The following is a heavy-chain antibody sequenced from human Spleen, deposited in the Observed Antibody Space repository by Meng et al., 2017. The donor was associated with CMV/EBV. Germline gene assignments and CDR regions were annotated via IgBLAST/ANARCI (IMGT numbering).Heavy chain of an antibody. CDR1: GYSFTNYW. J-gene: IGHJ3*02. Sequence: GESLKISCKGSGYSFTNYWIAWVRQVPGKGLEWMGIIYPGDSDTRYSPSFQGQVTISADKSITTAYLQWSSLKASDIAMYYCARQPCTTTTCYSDAFDIWGQGTMVTVSS. V-gene: IGHV5-51*01. CDR3: ARQPCTTTTCYSDAFDI. CDR2: IYPGDSDT. D-gene: IGHD2-2*02.